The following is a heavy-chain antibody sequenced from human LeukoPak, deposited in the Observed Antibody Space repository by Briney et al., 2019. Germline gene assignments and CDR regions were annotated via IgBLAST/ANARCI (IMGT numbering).Heavy chain of an antibody. J-gene: IGHJ4*02. V-gene: IGHV1-2*02. CDR1: GYTFTGYY. D-gene: IGHD3-10*01. CDR2: INPSGGGT. CDR3: ARGSISDLWFGEPLGGY. Sequence: GASVKVSCKASGYTFTGYYMHWVRQAPGQGLEWMGWINPSGGGTNYAQKFQGRVTMTRDTSISTAYMELSRLRSDDTAVYYCARGSISDLWFGEPLGGYWGQGTLVTVSS.